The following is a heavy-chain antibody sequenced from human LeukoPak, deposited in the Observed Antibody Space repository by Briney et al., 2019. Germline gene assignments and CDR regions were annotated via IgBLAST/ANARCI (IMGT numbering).Heavy chain of an antibody. Sequence: PSQTLSLTCTVSGGSISSGGYYWSWIRQPPGKGLEWIGYIYYSGSTNYNPSLKSRVTISVDTSKNQFSLKLSSVTAADTAVYYCARESPDYYDSRGDAFDIWGQGTMVTVSS. CDR1: GGSISSGGYY. J-gene: IGHJ3*02. CDR3: ARESPDYYDSRGDAFDI. D-gene: IGHD3-22*01. V-gene: IGHV4-61*08. CDR2: IYYSGST.